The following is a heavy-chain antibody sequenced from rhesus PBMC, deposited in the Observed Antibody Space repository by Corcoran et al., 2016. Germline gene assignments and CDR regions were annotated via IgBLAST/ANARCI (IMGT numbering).Heavy chain of an antibody. CDR2: IDWNDSK. CDR1: GFSISTTGTG. Sequence: QVTLKESGPALVKPTQTLTLTCTFSGFSISTTGTGVGWIRQPPGKALEWLASIDWNDSKYYSTSLKSRLTISKDTSKNQVVLTMTNMDPVDTATYYCARVPPEAAARFWYFDYWGQGVLVTVSS. V-gene: IGHV2-95*01. CDR3: ARVPPEAAARFWYFDY. J-gene: IGHJ4*01. D-gene: IGHD6-25*01.